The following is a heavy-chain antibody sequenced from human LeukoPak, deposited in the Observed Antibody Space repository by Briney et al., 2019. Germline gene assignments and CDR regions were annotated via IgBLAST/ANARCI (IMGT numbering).Heavy chain of an antibody. Sequence: GGSLRLSCAASGFTFSSYAMSWVRQAPGKGLEWVSAISGSGGSTYYADSVKGRFTISRDNSKNTLYLQMNSLRAEDTAVYYCARVSRQLWLLGGAFDIWGQGTMVTVSS. CDR2: ISGSGGST. D-gene: IGHD5-18*01. J-gene: IGHJ3*02. V-gene: IGHV3-23*01. CDR1: GFTFSSYA. CDR3: ARVSRQLWLLGGAFDI.